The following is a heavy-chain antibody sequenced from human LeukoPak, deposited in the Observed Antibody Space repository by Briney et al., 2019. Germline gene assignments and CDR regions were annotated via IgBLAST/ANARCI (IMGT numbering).Heavy chain of an antibody. CDR3: ARELKHAGNDY. V-gene: IGHV3-53*05. CDR1: GFTVSSNY. Sequence: GGSLRLSCAASGFTVSSNYMSWVRQAPGKGLEWVSVIYSGGSTYYTDSVKGRFTISRDNSKNTLYLQMNSLRAEDTAVYYCARELKHAGNDYWGQGTLVTVSS. CDR2: IYSGGST. J-gene: IGHJ4*02. D-gene: IGHD4-23*01.